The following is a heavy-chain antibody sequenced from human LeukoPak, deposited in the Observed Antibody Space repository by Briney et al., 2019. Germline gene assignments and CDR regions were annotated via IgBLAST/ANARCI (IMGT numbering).Heavy chain of an antibody. CDR1: GDSITTHP. D-gene: IGHD2-15*01. Sequence: PSKTLSLTCTVSGDSITTHPWSWVRQTSGKGLDYIGFIDSNGNTNYNPSLKTRAIISSDTSTNQISLTLNSVAAADTAVYYCSRLAKCDGNCYSFDLWGQGMLVTVSS. J-gene: IGHJ5*02. CDR2: IDSNGNT. CDR3: SRLAKCDGNCYSFDL. V-gene: IGHV4-59*11.